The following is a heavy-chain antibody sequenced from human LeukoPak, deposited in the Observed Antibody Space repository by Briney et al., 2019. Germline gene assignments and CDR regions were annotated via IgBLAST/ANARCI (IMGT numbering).Heavy chain of an antibody. V-gene: IGHV3-30*04. CDR3: AELGITMIGGV. CDR2: ISYDGSNK. Sequence: GGSLRLSCAASGFTFSSYAMPWVRQAPGKGLEWVAVISYDGSNKYYADSVKGRFTISRDNSKNTLYLQMNSLRAEDTAVYYCAELGITMIGGVWGKGTTVTISS. CDR1: GFTFSSYA. J-gene: IGHJ6*04. D-gene: IGHD3-10*02.